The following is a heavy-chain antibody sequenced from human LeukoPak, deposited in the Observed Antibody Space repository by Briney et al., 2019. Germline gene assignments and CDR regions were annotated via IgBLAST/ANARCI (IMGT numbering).Heavy chain of an antibody. Sequence: SETLSLTCTVSGGSISSYYWSWLRQPAGKGLEWIGRIYTSGSTNYNPSLKSRVTMSVDTSKNQFSLKLSSVTAADTAVYYCAREGYYYDSSGYYYPLDYWGQGTLVTVSS. D-gene: IGHD3-22*01. CDR1: GGSISSYY. CDR2: IYTSGST. V-gene: IGHV4-4*07. CDR3: AREGYYYDSSGYYYPLDY. J-gene: IGHJ4*02.